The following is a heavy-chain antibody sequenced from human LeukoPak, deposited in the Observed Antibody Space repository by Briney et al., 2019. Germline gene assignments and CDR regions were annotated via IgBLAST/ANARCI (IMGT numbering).Heavy chain of an antibody. CDR2: INHSGST. Sequence: SETLSLTCAVYGGSFSGYYWSWIRQPPGKGLEWIGEINHSGSTNYNTSLKSRVTISVDTSKNQFSLKLSSVTAADTAVYYCARAYGSGNYSHFDYWGQGTLVTVSS. V-gene: IGHV4-34*01. J-gene: IGHJ4*02. D-gene: IGHD3-10*01. CDR1: GGSFSGYY. CDR3: ARAYGSGNYSHFDY.